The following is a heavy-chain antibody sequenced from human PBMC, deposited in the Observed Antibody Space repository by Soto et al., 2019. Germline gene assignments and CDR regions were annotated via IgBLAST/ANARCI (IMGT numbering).Heavy chain of an antibody. J-gene: IGHJ6*02. D-gene: IGHD5-12*01. CDR1: GGCISSGGYS. V-gene: IGHV4-30-2*01. CDR3: ARRRGFPYYYGMDV. CDR2: IYHSGST. Sequence: PSETLSLTCAVSGGCISSGGYSWSWIRQPPGKGLEWIGYIYHSGSTYYNPSLKSRVTISVDRSKNQFSLKLSSVTAADTAVYYCARRRGFPYYYGMDVWGQGTTVTVSS.